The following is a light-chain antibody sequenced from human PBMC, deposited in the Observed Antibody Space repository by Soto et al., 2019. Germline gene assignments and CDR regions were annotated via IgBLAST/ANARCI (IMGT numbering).Light chain of an antibody. J-gene: IGKJ1*01. V-gene: IGKV4-1*01. CDR2: WAS. Sequence: DIVMTQSPDSLAVSLGERATINCKSSQSVLYSSNNKNYLAWYQQKPGQPPKLLIYWASTRESGVPDRFSGSGSGTDFTLTISSLQAEDVAVYYSQQYYSTRPWTFGQGTKVEIK. CDR3: QQYYSTRPWT. CDR1: QSVLYSSNNKNY.